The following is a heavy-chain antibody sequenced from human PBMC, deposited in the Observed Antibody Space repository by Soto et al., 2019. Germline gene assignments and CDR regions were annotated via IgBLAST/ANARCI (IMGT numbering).Heavy chain of an antibody. CDR2: IYSSGST. CDR3: ARESGEDCTNGVCYGLVYLFDY. J-gene: IGHJ4*02. CDR1: GGSISSGDYY. V-gene: IGHV4-30-4*01. Sequence: QVQLQESGPGLVKPSQTLSLTCTVSGGSISSGDYYWSWIRQPPGKGLEWIGYIYSSGSTYYKPSPKSRVTISVDTSKNQFSLTLCSVTAADTAVYYCARESGEDCTNGVCYGLVYLFDYWGQGTLVTVSS. D-gene: IGHD2-8*01.